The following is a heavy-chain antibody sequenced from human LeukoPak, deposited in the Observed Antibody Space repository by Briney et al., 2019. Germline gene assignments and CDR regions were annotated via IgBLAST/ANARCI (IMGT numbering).Heavy chain of an antibody. Sequence: GASVKVSCKASGYTFTCYYMHWVRQAPGQGLEWMGRINPNSGGTNYVQKFQGRGTMTRDTAISTDYMELSRLRSDDTAVYYCARVFSVGDCSGGSCYSQPFDGWGQGTLVTVSS. D-gene: IGHD2-15*01. J-gene: IGHJ4*02. CDR1: GYTFTCYY. CDR3: ARVFSVGDCSGGSCYSQPFDG. CDR2: INPNSGGT. V-gene: IGHV1-2*06.